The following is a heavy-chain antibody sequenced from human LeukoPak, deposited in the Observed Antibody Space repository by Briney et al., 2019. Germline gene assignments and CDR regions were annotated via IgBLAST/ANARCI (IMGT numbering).Heavy chain of an antibody. V-gene: IGHV4-39*01. CDR2: IYYSGST. D-gene: IGHD3-3*01. Sequence: SETLSLTCTVSGGSISSSSYYWGWIRQPPGKGLEWIGSIYYSGSTYYNPSLKSRVTISVDTSKNQFSLKLSSVTAADTAVHYCARHSAYYDFWSGYSTFDYWGQGTLVTVSS. CDR3: ARHSAYYDFWSGYSTFDY. J-gene: IGHJ4*02. CDR1: GGSISSSSYY.